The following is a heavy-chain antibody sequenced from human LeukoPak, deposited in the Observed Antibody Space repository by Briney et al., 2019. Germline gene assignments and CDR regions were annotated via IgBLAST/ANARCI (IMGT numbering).Heavy chain of an antibody. Sequence: SETLSLTCTVSGGSISSYYWSWIRQPPGKGLEWIGYIYYSGSTNYNPSLKSRVTISVDTSKNQFSLKLSSVTAADTAVYYCAGGVVAASLYYFDYWGQGTLVTVSS. CDR1: GGSISSYY. D-gene: IGHD2-15*01. CDR2: IYYSGST. J-gene: IGHJ4*02. V-gene: IGHV4-59*08. CDR3: AGGVVAASLYYFDY.